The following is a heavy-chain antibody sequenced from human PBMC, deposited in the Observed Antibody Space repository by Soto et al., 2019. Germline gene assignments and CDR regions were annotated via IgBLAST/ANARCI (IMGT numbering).Heavy chain of an antibody. CDR1: DGSFSGYQ. D-gene: IGHD3-10*01. CDR3: ARGVIRWFWELSGRGGYVYDMDD. J-gene: IGHJ6*03. CDR2: NNDSGNI. Sequence: QVQLQQWGAGLLKPSETLSLTCAVYDGSFSGYQWSWIRQTPGKGLEWIGGNNDSGNINYNPSLKSPVSTVEDQPKNHISPRLRGVTAADSGVYYSARGVIRWFWELSGRGGYVYDMDDRVKGTEVTVSS. V-gene: IGHV4-34*01.